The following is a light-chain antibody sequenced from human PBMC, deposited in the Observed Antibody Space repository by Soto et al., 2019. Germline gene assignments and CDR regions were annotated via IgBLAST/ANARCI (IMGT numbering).Light chain of an antibody. CDR2: DVS. V-gene: IGLV2-14*01. CDR1: SSDVGGYNY. J-gene: IGLJ1*01. Sequence: QSALTQPASVSGSPGQSITISCTGTSSDVGGYNYVSWYQQHPGKAPKLMIYDVSNRPSGVSNRFSGSKSGNTASLTISGLQAEDEGDYYCSSYTSSSLHVFGTGTKVTVL. CDR3: SSYTSSSLHV.